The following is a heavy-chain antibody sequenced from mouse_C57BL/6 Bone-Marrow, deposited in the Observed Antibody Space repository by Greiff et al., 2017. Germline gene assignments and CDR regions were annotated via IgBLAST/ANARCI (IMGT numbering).Heavy chain of an antibody. CDR1: GFTFSDYG. J-gene: IGHJ1*03. V-gene: IGHV5-17*01. D-gene: IGHD1-1*01. CDR3: AGAGYGSGDWYFDV. CDR2: ISSGSSTI. Sequence: EVKVVESGGGLVKPGGSLKLSCAASGFTFSDYGMHWVRQAPEKGLEWVAYISSGSSTIYYADTVQGRFTISRDNAKNTLFLQMTSLRSEYTAMYYCAGAGYGSGDWYFDVWGTGTTVAVSS.